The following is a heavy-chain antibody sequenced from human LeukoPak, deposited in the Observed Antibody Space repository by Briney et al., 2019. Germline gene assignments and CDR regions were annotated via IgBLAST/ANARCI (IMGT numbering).Heavy chain of an antibody. D-gene: IGHD4-23*01. Sequence: SQTLSLTCAISGDSVSSNSAAWNWIRQSPSRGLEWLARTYYRSKSYSDYAASVKSRITINPDTSKNQFSLQLNSVTPEDTAVYYCSRFRDSTPVATDAFDVWGQGTRVTVAS. V-gene: IGHV6-1*01. CDR2: TYYRSKSYS. J-gene: IGHJ3*01. CDR1: GDSVSSNSAA. CDR3: SRFRDSTPVATDAFDV.